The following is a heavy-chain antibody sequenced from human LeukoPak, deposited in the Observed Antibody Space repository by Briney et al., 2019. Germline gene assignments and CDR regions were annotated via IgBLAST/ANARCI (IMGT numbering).Heavy chain of an antibody. CDR3: ASRRWLHRNHYSDY. V-gene: IGHV4-34*01. CDR1: GGSFSGYY. CDR2: INHSGST. D-gene: IGHD5-24*01. Sequence: PSETLSLTCAVYGGSFSGYYWSWIRQPPGKGLEWIGEINHSGSTNYNPSLKSRVTISVDTSKNQFSLKLSSVTAADTAVYYCASRRWLHRNHYSDYWGQGTLVTVSS. J-gene: IGHJ4*02.